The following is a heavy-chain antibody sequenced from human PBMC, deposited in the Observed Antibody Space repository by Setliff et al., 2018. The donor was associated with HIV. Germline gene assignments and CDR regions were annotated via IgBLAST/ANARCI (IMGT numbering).Heavy chain of an antibody. CDR3: ARLHYYDRSGLTVGAFDI. Sequence: SETLSLTCTVSGGYITTYYWSWIRQPPGKGLEWIGYIYYSGGTNYNPSLKSRVTISVDTSKNQFSLKLSSVTAADTAVYYCARLHYYDRSGLTVGAFDIWGQGTMVTVSS. CDR1: GGYITTYY. CDR2: IYYSGGT. D-gene: IGHD3-22*01. V-gene: IGHV4-59*08. J-gene: IGHJ3*02.